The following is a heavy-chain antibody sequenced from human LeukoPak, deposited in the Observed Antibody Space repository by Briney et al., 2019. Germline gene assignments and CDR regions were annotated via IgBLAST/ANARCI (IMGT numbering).Heavy chain of an antibody. V-gene: IGHV4-39*01. CDR2: IYYTGST. Sequence: PSETLSLTCSVSGASISGGTYYWGWIRQPPGKGLEWIGSIYYTGSTYDNPSLKSRVTISVDTSKNQFSLKLSSVTAADTAVCYCARRGGSGRAFDYWGQGTLVTVSS. CDR3: ARRGGSGRAFDY. CDR1: GASISGGTYY. D-gene: IGHD1-26*01. J-gene: IGHJ4*02.